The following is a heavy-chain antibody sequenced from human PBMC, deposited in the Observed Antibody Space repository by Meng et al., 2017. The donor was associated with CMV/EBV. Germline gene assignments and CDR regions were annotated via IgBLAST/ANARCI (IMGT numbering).Heavy chain of an antibody. D-gene: IGHD6-19*01. V-gene: IGHV4-59*01. Sequence: GSLRLSCTVSGGSISSYYWSWIRQPPGKGLEWIGYIYYSGSTNYNPSLKSRVTISVDTSKNQFSLKLSSVTAADTAVYYCARSRSGGGWYYFDYWGQGTLVTVSS. CDR3: ARSRSGGGWYYFDY. J-gene: IGHJ4*02. CDR1: GGSISSYY. CDR2: IYYSGST.